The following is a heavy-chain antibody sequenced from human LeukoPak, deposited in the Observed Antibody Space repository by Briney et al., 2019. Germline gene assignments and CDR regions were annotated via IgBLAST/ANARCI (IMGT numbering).Heavy chain of an antibody. J-gene: IGHJ4*02. CDR2: ISGSGGST. CDR1: GFTFSSFG. V-gene: IGHV3-23*01. Sequence: GGSLRLSCAASGFTFSSFGMSWVRQAPGKGLEWVSAISGSGGSTYYADSVKGRFTISRDNSKNTLYLQMNSRRAEDTAVYYCAREGGYDYQGTLDYWGQGTLVTVSS. CDR3: AREGGYDYQGTLDY. D-gene: IGHD5-12*01.